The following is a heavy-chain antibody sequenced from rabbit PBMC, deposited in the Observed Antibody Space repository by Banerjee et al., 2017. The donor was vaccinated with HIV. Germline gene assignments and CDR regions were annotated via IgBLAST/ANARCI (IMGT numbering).Heavy chain of an antibody. CDR2: INTGSGST. CDR3: ATSGWGAWYFNL. D-gene: IGHD4-1*01. Sequence: QLVESGGGLVTLGGSLKLSCKASGIDFSSYGINWVRQAPGKGLEWIGYINTGSGSTDYASWVNGRFTISSDNAQNTVDLQRTSLTAADTATYFCATSGWGAWYFNLWGPGTLVTVS. CDR1: GIDFSSYG. J-gene: IGHJ4*01. V-gene: IGHV1S7*01.